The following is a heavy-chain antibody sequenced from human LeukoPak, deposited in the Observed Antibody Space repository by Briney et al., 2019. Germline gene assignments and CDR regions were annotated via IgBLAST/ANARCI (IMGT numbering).Heavy chain of an antibody. D-gene: IGHD3-22*01. CDR2: ISGSGGST. V-gene: IGHV3-23*01. CDR3: AKDAGLYHYDSSGYCCY. Sequence: GGSLRLSCAATGLSVSSNFMSWVRQAPGKGLEWVSAISGSGGSTYYADSVKGRFTISRDNSKNTLYLQMNSLRAEDTAVYYCAKDAGLYHYDSSGYCCYWGQGTLVTVSS. J-gene: IGHJ4*02. CDR1: GLSVSSNF.